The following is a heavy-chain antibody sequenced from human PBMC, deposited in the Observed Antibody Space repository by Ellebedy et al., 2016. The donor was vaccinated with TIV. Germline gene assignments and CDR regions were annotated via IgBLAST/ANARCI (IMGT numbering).Heavy chain of an antibody. Sequence: GESLKISCAASGFNFSNYGMHWVRQAPSKGLEWVGWIYPNNGGPEYAPKFQGRVTMTSDASISTAYMELSRLTADDTAVYYCARDTGSYPNWIDPWGQGTLVTVSS. CDR2: IYPNNGGP. D-gene: IGHD1-26*01. CDR3: ARDTGSYPNWIDP. J-gene: IGHJ5*02. CDR1: GFNFSNYG. V-gene: IGHV1-2*02.